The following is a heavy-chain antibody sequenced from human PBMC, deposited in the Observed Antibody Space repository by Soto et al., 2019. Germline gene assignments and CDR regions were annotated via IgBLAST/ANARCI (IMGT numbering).Heavy chain of an antibody. CDR3: ARTYYYGSGSYYRELDV. V-gene: IGHV1-3*01. Sequence: ASVKVSCKASGYTFTSYAMHWVRQAPGQRLEWMGWINAGNGNTKYPQKFQGRVTITRDTSASTAYMELSSLRSEDTAVYYCARTYYYGSGSYYRELDVWGKGTTVTVSS. J-gene: IGHJ6*04. D-gene: IGHD3-10*01. CDR2: INAGNGNT. CDR1: GYTFTSYA.